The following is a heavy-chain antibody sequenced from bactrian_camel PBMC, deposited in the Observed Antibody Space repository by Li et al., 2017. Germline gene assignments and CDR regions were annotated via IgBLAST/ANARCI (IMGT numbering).Heavy chain of an antibody. CDR3: VRDTMDWATGFGY. CDR1: GFVLSTYS. D-gene: IGHD1*01. V-gene: IGHV3S1*01. CDR2: ISASGKST. Sequence: QLVESGGGLVQPGGSLRLSCAASGFVLSTYSMYWVRQAPEKGLEWVSTISASGKSTYYADLVKGRFTISRDNAMSTVYLQMNSLKPEDTAVYYCVRDTMDWATGFGYWGQGTQVTVS. J-gene: IGHJ6*01.